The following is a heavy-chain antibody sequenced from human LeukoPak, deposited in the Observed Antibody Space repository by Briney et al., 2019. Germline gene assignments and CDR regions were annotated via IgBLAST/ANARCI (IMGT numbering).Heavy chain of an antibody. Sequence: GGSLRLSCAASGFTFDDYAMHWVRQAPGKGLEWVSGISWNSGSIGYADSVKGRFTISRDNAKNSLYLQMHSLRAEDTALYYCAKEVRGSGTNCLDYWGQGTLVTVSS. CDR2: ISWNSGSI. D-gene: IGHD2-2*01. V-gene: IGHV3-9*01. CDR3: AKEVRGSGTNCLDY. J-gene: IGHJ4*02. CDR1: GFTFDDYA.